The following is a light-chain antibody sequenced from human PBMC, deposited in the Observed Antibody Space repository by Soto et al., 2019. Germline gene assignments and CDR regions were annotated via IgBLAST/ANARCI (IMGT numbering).Light chain of an antibody. CDR2: DAS. CDR3: QQYNSYSPWT. V-gene: IGKV3-11*01. Sequence: EVVLTQSPDTLSLPPGERATLSCRASQSISSYLAWYQQKPGQAPRLLIYDASSRATGIPARFSGSGSGTDFTLTISSLQPDDFATYYCQQYNSYSPWTFGQGTKVDIK. CDR1: QSISSY. J-gene: IGKJ1*01.